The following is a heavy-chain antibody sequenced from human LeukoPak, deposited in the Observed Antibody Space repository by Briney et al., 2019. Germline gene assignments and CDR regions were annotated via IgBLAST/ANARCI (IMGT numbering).Heavy chain of an antibody. Sequence: ASVKVSCKASGYTFTSYGISWVRQAPGQGLEWMGWISAHNGNTNYAQKLQGRVTMTTDTSTSTAYMELRSLRSDDTAVYYCARSGLRITMILFDPWGQGTLVTVSS. CDR2: ISAHNGNT. J-gene: IGHJ5*02. V-gene: IGHV1-18*01. D-gene: IGHD3-22*01. CDR3: ARSGLRITMILFDP. CDR1: GYTFTSYG.